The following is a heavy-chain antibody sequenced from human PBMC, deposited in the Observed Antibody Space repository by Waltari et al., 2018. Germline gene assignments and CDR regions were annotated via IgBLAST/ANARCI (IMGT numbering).Heavy chain of an antibody. CDR1: GFTFARYA. V-gene: IGHV3-9*01. Sequence: EVQLVESGGGLVQPGRSLRLPCTDSGFTFARYAIHWVRQAPGKVMEWVSGIGRNSDSIGYGDCVKGRFTISRDNAKNSLYLQMNSLRAEDTALYYCTKDDYGGKGSGFWGQGTLVTVSS. CDR2: IGRNSDSI. J-gene: IGHJ4*02. CDR3: TKDDYGGKGSGF. D-gene: IGHD4-17*01.